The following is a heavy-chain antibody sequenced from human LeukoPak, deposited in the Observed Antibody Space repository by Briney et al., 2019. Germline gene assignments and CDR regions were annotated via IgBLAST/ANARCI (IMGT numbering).Heavy chain of an antibody. D-gene: IGHD3-10*01. CDR1: GGSISSYY. Sequence: SETLSLTCTVSGGSISSYYWSWIRQPAGKGLEWIGRIYTSGSTNYNPSLKSRVTMSVDTSKNQFSLKLSSVTAADTAVYYCARQERYYGSGSYTYFQHWGQGTLVTVSS. V-gene: IGHV4-4*07. J-gene: IGHJ1*01. CDR2: IYTSGST. CDR3: ARQERYYGSGSYTYFQH.